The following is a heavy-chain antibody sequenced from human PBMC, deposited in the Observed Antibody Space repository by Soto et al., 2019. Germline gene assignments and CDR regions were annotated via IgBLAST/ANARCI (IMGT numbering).Heavy chain of an antibody. CDR1: GGSFSGYY. D-gene: IGHD2-2*01. Sequence: SETLSLTCAVYGGSFSGYYWSWIRQPPGKGLEWIGEINHSGSTNYNPSLKSRVTISVDTSKNQFSLKLSSVTAADTAVYYCARGARGYCSSTSCYGSYYYYYYYMDVWGKGTTVTVSS. V-gene: IGHV4-34*01. CDR3: ARGARGYCSSTSCYGSYYYYYYYMDV. J-gene: IGHJ6*03. CDR2: INHSGST.